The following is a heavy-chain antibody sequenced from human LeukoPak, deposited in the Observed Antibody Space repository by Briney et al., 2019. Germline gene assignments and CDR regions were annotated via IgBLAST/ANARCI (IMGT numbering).Heavy chain of an antibody. J-gene: IGHJ6*02. CDR3: ARAVPAATIYYYYGMDV. CDR2: IYYSGST. V-gene: IGHV4-39*07. CDR1: GGSISSSSYY. D-gene: IGHD2-2*01. Sequence: SETLSLTCTVSGGSISSSSYYWGWIRQPPGKGLEWIGSIYYSGSTYYNPSLKSRVTISVATSKNQFSLKLSSVTAADTAVYYCARAVPAATIYYYYGMDVWGQGTTVTVSS.